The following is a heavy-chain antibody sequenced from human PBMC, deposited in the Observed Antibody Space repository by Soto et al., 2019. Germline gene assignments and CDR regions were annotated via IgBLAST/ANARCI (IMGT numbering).Heavy chain of an antibody. J-gene: IGHJ5*02. D-gene: IGHD3-10*01. CDR1: GYTFTGYY. CDR2: INPNSGGT. Sequence: GASVKVSCKASGYTFTGYYIHWVRQAPGQGLEWMGWINPNSGGTNYAQKFQGWVTMTRDTSISTVYMELSRLRSDDTAVYYCARGGILRALWFGGFDPWGQGTQVTVSS. V-gene: IGHV1-2*04. CDR3: ARGGILRALWFGGFDP.